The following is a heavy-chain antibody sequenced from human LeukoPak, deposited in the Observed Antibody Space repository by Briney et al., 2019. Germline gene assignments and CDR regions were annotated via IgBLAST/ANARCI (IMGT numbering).Heavy chain of an antibody. D-gene: IGHD5-24*01. CDR2: ISSRSAR. CDR1: GFTFSSYS. V-gene: IGHV3-21*01. CDR3: ARETPDGYDY. J-gene: IGHJ4*02. Sequence: GGPLRLSCAASGFTFSSYSKNCVPQAPGKALEWVSSISSRSARYYADSVKGRFTISRDNAKNSLYLQMNSLRAEDTAIFFCARETPDGYDYWGQGTLVTVSS.